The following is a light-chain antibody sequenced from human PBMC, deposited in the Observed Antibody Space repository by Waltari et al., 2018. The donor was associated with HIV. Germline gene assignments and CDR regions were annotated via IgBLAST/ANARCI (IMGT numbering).Light chain of an antibody. J-gene: IGLJ2*01. CDR1: ASPKTY. Sequence: SYDLTPPPSVPASPGPTPRITCTGIASPKTYAYWYQQKSGQAPVLVIYEDSKRPSGIPERLSGSRSGTMATLTISGAQVEDEGDYHCYSTDSSGFGVFGGGTKLTVL. CDR3: YSTDSSGFGV. V-gene: IGLV3-10*01. CDR2: EDS.